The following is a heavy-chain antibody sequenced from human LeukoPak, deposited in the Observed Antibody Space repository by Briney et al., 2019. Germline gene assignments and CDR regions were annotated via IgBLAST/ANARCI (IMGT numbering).Heavy chain of an antibody. D-gene: IGHD3-9*01. CDR1: GYPFTYQW. V-gene: IGHV5-51*01. CDR2: IYPRDSDT. CDR3: RKHSDVIWAI. Sequence: GESLQISCKAFGYPFTYQWIGWARQKSGSGLEWMGIIYPRDSDTRYSPSFQGHVTISADTSLNTAYLEWSRREASDTGIYYCRKHSDVIWAIWGQGTLVTVSS. J-gene: IGHJ4*02.